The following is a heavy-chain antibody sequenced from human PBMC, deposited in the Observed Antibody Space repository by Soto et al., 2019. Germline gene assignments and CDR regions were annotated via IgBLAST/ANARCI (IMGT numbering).Heavy chain of an antibody. CDR3: ARQGFHYYYGMDV. CDR2: IYTTESP. CDR1: GSSSSSYY. Sequence: XETLSLTCTVSGSSSSSYYWTWIRQPAGKGLEWIGRIYTTESPNYNPSLKSRVSMSLDTSKNQFSLKVTSVTAADTAVYYCARQGFHYYYGMDVWGQGTTVTVSS. J-gene: IGHJ6*02. V-gene: IGHV4-4*07.